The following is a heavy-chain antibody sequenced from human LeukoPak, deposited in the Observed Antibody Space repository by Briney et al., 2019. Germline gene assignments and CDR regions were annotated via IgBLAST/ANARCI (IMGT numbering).Heavy chain of an antibody. V-gene: IGHV3-30*02. CDR2: IQYDDSVE. D-gene: IGHD6-13*01. CDR3: ARDSPRKQQLGDFDY. Sequence: GGSLRLSCTASGFSFKKYGTHWVRQAPGKGLEWVTFIQYDDSVEFYADSVKGRFTISRDNSKNTLYLQMNSLRAEDTAVYYCARDSPRKQQLGDFDYWGQGTLVTVSS. CDR1: GFSFKKYG. J-gene: IGHJ4*02.